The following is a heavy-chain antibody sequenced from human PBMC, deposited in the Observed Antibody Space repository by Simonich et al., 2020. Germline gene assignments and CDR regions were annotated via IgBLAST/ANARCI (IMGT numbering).Heavy chain of an antibody. D-gene: IGHD1-1*01. J-gene: IGHJ3*02. Sequence: QVQLQQWGAGLLKPSETLSLTCAVYGGSFSGYYWSWIRRPPGKGREWIGEINHSGSTNYNPSLKSRVTISVDTSKNQFALKLSSVTAADTAVYYCARGKGWKNAFDIWGQGTMVTVSS. CDR3: ARGKGWKNAFDI. V-gene: IGHV4-34*01. CDR1: GGSFSGYY. CDR2: INHSGST.